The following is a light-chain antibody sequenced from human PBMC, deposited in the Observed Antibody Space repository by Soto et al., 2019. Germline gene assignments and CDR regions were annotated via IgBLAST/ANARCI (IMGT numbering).Light chain of an antibody. J-gene: IGLJ3*02. CDR1: SSDVGGYNY. V-gene: IGLV2-14*01. CDR3: NSYTTTNSWV. Sequence: QSVLTQPASVSGSPGQSITISCTGTSSDVGGYNYVSWYQQHPGKAPKLIIYEVTNRPSGVSNRFSGSKSGNTASLIISGLQAEDEADYYCNSYTTTNSWVFGGGTQLTVL. CDR2: EVT.